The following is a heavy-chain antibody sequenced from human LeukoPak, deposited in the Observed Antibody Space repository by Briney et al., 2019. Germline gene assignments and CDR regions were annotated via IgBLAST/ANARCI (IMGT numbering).Heavy chain of an antibody. CDR2: IKQDGSEK. Sequence: TGGSLRLSCAASGFTFSSYWMSWVRQAPGKGLEWVANIKQDGSEKYYVDSVKGRFTISRDNAKNSLYLQMNSLRAEDTAVYYCARDHYYGSGSYYKVPSYYMDVWGKGTTVTVSS. CDR1: GFTFSSYW. D-gene: IGHD3-10*01. V-gene: IGHV3-7*01. CDR3: ARDHYYGSGSYYKVPSYYMDV. J-gene: IGHJ6*03.